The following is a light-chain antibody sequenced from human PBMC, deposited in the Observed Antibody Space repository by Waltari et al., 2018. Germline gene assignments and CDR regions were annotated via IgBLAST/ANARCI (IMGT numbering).Light chain of an antibody. J-gene: IGKJ2*01. CDR2: AAS. V-gene: IGKV3-15*01. CDR3: QQYNYWPGT. Sequence: IAMTQSPATLSVSPGERATLSCRASQTVNTNLAWYLQKPGQAPRLLIYAASRRATGTPARFSGGGSGTVFPLTSSGLPSEDSAVYYCQQYNYWPGTFGQGTTLDIK. CDR1: QTVNTN.